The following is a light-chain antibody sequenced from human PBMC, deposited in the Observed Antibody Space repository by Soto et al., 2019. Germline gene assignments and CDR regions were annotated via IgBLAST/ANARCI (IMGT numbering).Light chain of an antibody. CDR3: NSYTSSSTLV. V-gene: IGLV2-14*01. J-gene: IGLJ1*01. CDR1: SSDVGGYNY. Sequence: QSVLTQPASVSGSPGQSITISCTGTSSDVGGYNYLSWYQQYPGKAPKHMIYEVSNRPSGVSYRFSGSKSGNTASLTISGLLAEDEADYYCNSYTSSSTLVFGTGTKVTVL. CDR2: EVS.